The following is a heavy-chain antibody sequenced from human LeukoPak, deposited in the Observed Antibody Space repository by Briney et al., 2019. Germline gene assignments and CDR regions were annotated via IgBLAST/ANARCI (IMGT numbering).Heavy chain of an antibody. CDR3: AHSGYTYGWFDP. CDR1: EFSLSTSGVG. Sequence: SGPTLVNPTQTLTLTCTFSEFSLSTSGVGVGWIRQPPGKALEWLALIYWDDDKRYSPSLKRGLTITKDSSKNQVVLTMTNMDPADTATYFCAHSGYTYGWFDPWGQGTLVTVSS. CDR2: IYWDDDK. V-gene: IGHV2-5*02. D-gene: IGHD5-18*01. J-gene: IGHJ5*02.